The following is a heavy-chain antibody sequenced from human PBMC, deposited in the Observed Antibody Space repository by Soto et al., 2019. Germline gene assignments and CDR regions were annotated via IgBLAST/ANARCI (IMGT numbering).Heavy chain of an antibody. D-gene: IGHD2-21*02. J-gene: IGHJ4*02. CDR3: ATRVTAGY. CDR2: IFSGGST. CDR1: GFTVSSNY. V-gene: IGHV3-66*01. Sequence: EVQLVEYGGGLVQPGGSLRLSCVASGFTVSSNYMSWVRQAPGKGLEWVSVIFSGGSTNYADSVKGRFTISRDNSKNTLYLQMNSLRAEDTAVYYCATRVTAGYWGQGTLVTVSS.